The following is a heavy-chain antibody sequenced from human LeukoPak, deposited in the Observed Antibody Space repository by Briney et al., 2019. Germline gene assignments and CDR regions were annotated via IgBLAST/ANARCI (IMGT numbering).Heavy chain of an antibody. CDR1: GGSFSGYY. J-gene: IGHJ6*02. Sequence: PSETPPLTCAVYGGSFSGYYWSWIRQPPGKGLEWIGEINHSGSTNYNPSLKSRVTISVDTSKNQFSLKLSSVTAADTALYYCARAVAGTTYYYYYYGMDVWGQGTTVTVSS. V-gene: IGHV4-34*01. CDR2: INHSGST. CDR3: ARAVAGTTYYYYYYGMDV. D-gene: IGHD6-19*01.